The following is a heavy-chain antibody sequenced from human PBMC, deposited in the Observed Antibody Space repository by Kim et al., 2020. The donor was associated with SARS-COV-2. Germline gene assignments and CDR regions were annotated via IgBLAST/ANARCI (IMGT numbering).Heavy chain of an antibody. V-gene: IGHV4-4*02. D-gene: IGHD2-2*01. J-gene: IGHJ4*02. CDR1: GGSISSSNW. Sequence: SETLSLTCAVSGGSISSSNWWSWVRQPPGKGLEWIGEIYHSGSTNYNPSLKSRVTISVDKSKNQFSLKLSSVTAADTAVYYCARLGYCSSTSCSGYWGQGTLVTVSS. CDR3: ARLGYCSSTSCSGY. CDR2: IYHSGST.